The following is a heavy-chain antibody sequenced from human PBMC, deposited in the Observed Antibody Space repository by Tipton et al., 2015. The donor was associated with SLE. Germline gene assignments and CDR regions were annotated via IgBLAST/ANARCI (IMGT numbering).Heavy chain of an antibody. Sequence: TLSLTCTVSGGSISSYYWSWIRQPAGKGLEWIGRIYTSGSTNYNPSLKSRVTMSVDTSKNQFSLKLSSVTAAVTAVYYCARDGAMIVPRGSFDIWGQGTMVTVSS. CDR3: ARDGAMIVPRGSFDI. J-gene: IGHJ3*02. CDR1: GGSISSYY. V-gene: IGHV4-4*07. D-gene: IGHD3-22*01. CDR2: IYTSGST.